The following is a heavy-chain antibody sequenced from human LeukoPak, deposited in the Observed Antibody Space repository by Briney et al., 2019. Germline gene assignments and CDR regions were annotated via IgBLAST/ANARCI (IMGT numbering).Heavy chain of an antibody. Sequence: ASVKVSCKASGYTFTSYDINWVRQATGQGLEWMGWMNPNSGNTGYAQKFQGRVTMTRNTSISTAYMELSSLRSEDTAVYYCARVSGYCSSTSCLHYYYGMDVWGQGTTVTVSS. V-gene: IGHV1-8*01. CDR1: GYTFTSYD. CDR2: MNPNSGNT. J-gene: IGHJ6*02. CDR3: ARVSGYCSSTSCLHYYYGMDV. D-gene: IGHD2-2*01.